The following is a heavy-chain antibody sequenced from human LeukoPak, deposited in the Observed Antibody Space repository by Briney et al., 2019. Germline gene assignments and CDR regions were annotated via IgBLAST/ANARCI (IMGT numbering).Heavy chain of an antibody. J-gene: IGHJ4*02. CDR3: SKRAGSPHNFDF. D-gene: IGHD6-13*01. V-gene: IGHV3-43*02. CDR1: EFTFHDQD. Sequence: GGSLTLYCAAPEFTFHDQDMHWVRQAPGKGVEGVSLISGGGGNKNYADSVKGRFTISRDNSENFLYLQMSSLRSEDTAFYYCSKRAGSPHNFDFWGQGALVTVSS. CDR2: ISGGGGNK.